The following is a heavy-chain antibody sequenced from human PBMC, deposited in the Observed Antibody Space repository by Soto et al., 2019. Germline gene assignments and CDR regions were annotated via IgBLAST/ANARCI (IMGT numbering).Heavy chain of an antibody. D-gene: IGHD2-2*01. J-gene: IGHJ5*02. CDR2: ISGSGGST. V-gene: IGHV3-23*01. CDR3: AKVDVVVPAALAEYNWFDP. Sequence: GGSLRLSCAASGFTFSSYAMSWVPQAPGKGLEGVSAISGSGGSTYYADSVKGRFTISRDNSKNTLYLQMNSLRAEDTAVYYCAKVDVVVPAALAEYNWFDPWGQGTLVTVSS. CDR1: GFTFSSYA.